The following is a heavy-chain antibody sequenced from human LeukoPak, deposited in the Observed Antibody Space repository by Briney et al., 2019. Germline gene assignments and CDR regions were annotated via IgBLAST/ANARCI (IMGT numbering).Heavy chain of an antibody. Sequence: GGSLRLSCAASGFTFSSYSMAWVRQAPGKGLEWVSYISIRSSTIYYADSVKGRFTISRDNAKNSLYVQMNSLRAGDTAVYYCARERDGYTHDAFDIWGQGTMVTVSS. CDR1: GFTFSSYS. V-gene: IGHV3-48*01. J-gene: IGHJ3*02. CDR2: ISIRSSTI. CDR3: ARERDGYTHDAFDI. D-gene: IGHD5-24*01.